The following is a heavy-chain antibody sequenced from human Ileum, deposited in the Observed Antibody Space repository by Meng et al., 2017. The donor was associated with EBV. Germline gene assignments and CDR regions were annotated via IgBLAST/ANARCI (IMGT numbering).Heavy chain of an antibody. CDR1: GLTVRSNY. J-gene: IGHJ4*02. D-gene: IGHD1-20*01. Sequence: EGRLVDAGGGFIQPGASLRLSCAASGLTVRSNYMSWVRQAPGKGLEWVSVIYSDGTTVYADSVKGRFTISRDNSKNTLYLQMNSLRAEDTAIYYCARDTNTVYNCGGYFESWGQGTLVTVSS. V-gene: IGHV3-53*01. CDR3: ARDTNTVYNCGGYFES. CDR2: IYSDGTT.